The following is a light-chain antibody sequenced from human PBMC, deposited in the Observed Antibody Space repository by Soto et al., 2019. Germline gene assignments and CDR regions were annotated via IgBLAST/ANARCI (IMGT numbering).Light chain of an antibody. V-gene: IGLV2-14*03. CDR1: SSDIGAYNY. J-gene: IGLJ2*01. Sequence: QSALTQPASVSGSPGQSIAISCTGTSSDIGAYNYVSWYQQYPGKAPKLMIYDVSHRPSGVSNRFSGSKSGNTASLTISGLQAEDEADYYCSSYTGSSTLVVFGGGTKFTVL. CDR2: DVS. CDR3: SSYTGSSTLVV.